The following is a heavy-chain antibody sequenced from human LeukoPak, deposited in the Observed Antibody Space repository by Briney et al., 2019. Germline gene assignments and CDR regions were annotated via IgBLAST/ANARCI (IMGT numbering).Heavy chain of an antibody. V-gene: IGHV4-34*01. D-gene: IGHD4-17*01. CDR1: GGSFSGYY. Sequence: PSETLSLTCAVYGGSFSGYYWSWICQPPGKGLEWIGEINHSGSTNYNPSLKSRVTISVDTSKNQFSLKLSSVTAADTAVYYCARGLTTVTTFRSHPLLYWGQGTLVTVSS. J-gene: IGHJ4*02. CDR2: INHSGST. CDR3: ARGLTTVTTFRSHPLLY.